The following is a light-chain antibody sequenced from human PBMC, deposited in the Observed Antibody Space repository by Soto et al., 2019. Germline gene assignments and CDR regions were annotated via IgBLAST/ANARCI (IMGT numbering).Light chain of an antibody. CDR1: SSDVGNYNL. J-gene: IGLJ2*01. CDR2: EGS. Sequence: QSALTQPASVSGSPGQSITISCTGTSSDVGNYNLVSWYQQHPDKAPKLMIYEGSKRPSGVSNRFSGSKSGNTASLTISGLQAEDEADYYCCSYAGRSTLVFGGGTKLTVL. CDR3: CSYAGRSTLV. V-gene: IGLV2-23*01.